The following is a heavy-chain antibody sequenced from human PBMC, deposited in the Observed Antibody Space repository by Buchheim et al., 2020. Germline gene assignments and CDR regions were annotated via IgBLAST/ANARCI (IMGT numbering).Heavy chain of an antibody. J-gene: IGHJ6*02. CDR1: GGTFSSYV. CDR3: ARIDFWSGYYTENYYYYGMDV. V-gene: IGHV1-69*04. Sequence: QVQLVQSGAEVKKPGSSVKVSCKASGGTFSSYVISWVRQAPGQGLEWMGRIIPILGIANYAQKFQGRVTITADKSTSTAYMELSSLRSEDTAVYYCARIDFWSGYYTENYYYYGMDVWGQGTT. CDR2: IIPILGIA. D-gene: IGHD3-3*01.